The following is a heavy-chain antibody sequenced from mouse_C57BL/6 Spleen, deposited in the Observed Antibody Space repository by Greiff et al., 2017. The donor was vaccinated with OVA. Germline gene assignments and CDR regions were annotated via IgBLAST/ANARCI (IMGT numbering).Heavy chain of an antibody. V-gene: IGHV1-82*01. D-gene: IGHD1-1*01. J-gene: IGHJ4*01. CDR1: GYAFRSSW. Sequence: VQLQESGPELVKPGASVKISCKASGYAFRSSWMNWVKQRPGKGLEWIGRIYPGDGDTNYNGKFKGKATLTADKSSSTAYMQLSSLTSEYSAVYFCASGGYYGSNYAMDYWGQGTSVTVSS. CDR3: ASGGYYGSNYAMDY. CDR2: IYPGDGDT.